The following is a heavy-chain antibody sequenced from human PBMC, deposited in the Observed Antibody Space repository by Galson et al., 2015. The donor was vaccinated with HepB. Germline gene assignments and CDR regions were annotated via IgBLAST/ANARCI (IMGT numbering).Heavy chain of an antibody. J-gene: IGHJ6*02. Sequence: ETLSLTCAVYGGSFSGYYWSWIRQPPGKGLEWIGEINHSGSTNYNPSLKSRVTISVDTSKNQFSLKLSSVTAADTAVYYCARRGWWWYVYGMDVWGQGTTVTVSS. CDR1: GGSFSGYY. D-gene: IGHD2-15*01. CDR2: INHSGST. V-gene: IGHV4-34*01. CDR3: ARRGWWWYVYGMDV.